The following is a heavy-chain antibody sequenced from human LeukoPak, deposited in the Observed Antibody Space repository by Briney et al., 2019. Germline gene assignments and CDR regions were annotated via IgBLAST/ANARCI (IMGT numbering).Heavy chain of an antibody. CDR1: GYPFSNYA. V-gene: IGHV3-23*01. D-gene: IGHD3-22*01. Sequence: GGSLRLSCAAPGYPFSNYAIGSVRQAPGRGLEWVSAIIWNGGLTSYAASVKGRFTISRDNSKNTQYLQMNNLRAENTAVYDCAKDRSANCDDSSPLPSNFQHWGQGTLVTVSS. J-gene: IGHJ1*01. CDR3: AKDRSANCDDSSPLPSNFQH. CDR2: IIWNGGLT.